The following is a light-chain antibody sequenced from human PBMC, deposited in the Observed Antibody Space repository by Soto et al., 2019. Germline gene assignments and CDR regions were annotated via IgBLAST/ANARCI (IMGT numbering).Light chain of an antibody. CDR3: SSYAGSNSPYV. J-gene: IGLJ1*01. Sequence: QPGLTHPPPASPSPGQSVPISCTGTSWDSGGYAYVSWYQQPPCKAPKFMIYEVTRRSLGVPDRFSGSKSGNTASLTVSGLQAEDAADYYCSSYAGSNSPYVFGSGTKVTVL. V-gene: IGLV2-8*01. CDR1: SWDSGGYAY. CDR2: EVT.